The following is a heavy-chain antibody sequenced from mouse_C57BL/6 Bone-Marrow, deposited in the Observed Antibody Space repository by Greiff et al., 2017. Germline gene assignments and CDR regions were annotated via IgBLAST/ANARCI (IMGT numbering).Heavy chain of an antibody. J-gene: IGHJ4*01. V-gene: IGHV5-9-1*02. D-gene: IGHD2-5*01. CDR1: GFTFSSYA. CDR3: TREGIVTPYYYAMDY. Sequence: EVQRVESGEGLVKPGGSLKLSCAASGFTFSSYAMSWVRQTPEKRLEWVAYISSGGDYIYYADTVKGRFTISRDNARNTLYLQMSSLKSEDTAIDYCTREGIVTPYYYAMDYWGQGTSVTVSS. CDR2: ISSGGDYI.